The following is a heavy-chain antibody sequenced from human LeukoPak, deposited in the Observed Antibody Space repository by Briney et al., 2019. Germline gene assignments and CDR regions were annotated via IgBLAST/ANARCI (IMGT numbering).Heavy chain of an antibody. D-gene: IGHD3-10*01. CDR1: GFTFSSYA. Sequence: GGSLRVSCAASGFTFSSYAMSWVRQAPGKGLEWVSAISGSGGSTYYADSVKGRFTISRDNSKNTLYLQMNSLRAEDTAVYYCAKQLRTYYYGSGSYYVFDYWGQGTLVTVSS. CDR2: ISGSGGST. J-gene: IGHJ4*02. V-gene: IGHV3-23*01. CDR3: AKQLRTYYYGSGSYYVFDY.